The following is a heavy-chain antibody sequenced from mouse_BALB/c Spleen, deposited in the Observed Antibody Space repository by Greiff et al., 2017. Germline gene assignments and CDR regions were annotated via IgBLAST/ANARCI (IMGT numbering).Heavy chain of an antibody. V-gene: IGHV5-6-4*01. Sequence: EVHLVESGGGLVKPGGSPKLSCAASGFTFSSYTMSWVRQTPEKRLEWVATISSGGSYTYYPDSVKGRFTISRDNAKNTLYLQMSSLKSEDTAMYYCTRDPYGDHYYAMDYWGQGTSVTVSS. J-gene: IGHJ4*01. CDR1: GFTFSSYT. CDR3: TRDPYGDHYYAMDY. CDR2: ISSGGSYT. D-gene: IGHD1-1*01.